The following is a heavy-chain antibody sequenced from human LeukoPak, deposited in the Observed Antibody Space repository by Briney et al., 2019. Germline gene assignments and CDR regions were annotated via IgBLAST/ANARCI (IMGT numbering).Heavy chain of an antibody. CDR1: GFTLSSYA. V-gene: IGHV3-20*04. J-gene: IGHJ3*02. CDR2: IIWNGGST. CDR3: ARDILGELWRAFDN. D-gene: IGHD3-16*01. Sequence: PGGSLRLSCAASGFTLSSYAMSWVRQAPGKGLGWVSGIIWNGGSTVYADSVKGRFTISRDNAKNSLYLQMNSLRAEDTALYYCARDILGELWRAFDNWGQGTMVTVSS.